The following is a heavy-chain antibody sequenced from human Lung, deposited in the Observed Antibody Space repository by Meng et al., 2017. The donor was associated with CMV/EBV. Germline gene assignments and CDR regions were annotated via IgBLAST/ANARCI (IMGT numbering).Heavy chain of an antibody. CDR2: TPHRGSS. Sequence: QGQLRGWGPDTVKPPETRSLTCAVSGDTITNHNWWAWVRQPPGKGLEWIGETPHRGSSAYNPSLKSRVSMSIDKSKNQFSLKLTSVTAADTAVYHCLRRSGGSVWGQGTLVTVSS. CDR3: LRRSGGSV. D-gene: IGHD3-10*01. J-gene: IGHJ1*01. CDR1: GDTITNHNW. V-gene: IGHV4-4*03.